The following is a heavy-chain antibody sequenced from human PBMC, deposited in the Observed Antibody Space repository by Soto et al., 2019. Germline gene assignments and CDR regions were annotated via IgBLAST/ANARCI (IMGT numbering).Heavy chain of an antibody. Sequence: GGSLGLSCAASGFTFSDYYMGWIRQAPGKGLVWVSRIDSDGSSTSYADSVKGRFTISRDNAKNTLYLQMNSLRAEDTAVYYCAKSNWFDPWGQGSLVTVSS. CDR1: GFTFSDYY. CDR2: IDSDGSST. V-gene: IGHV3-74*01. J-gene: IGHJ5*02. CDR3: AKSNWFDP.